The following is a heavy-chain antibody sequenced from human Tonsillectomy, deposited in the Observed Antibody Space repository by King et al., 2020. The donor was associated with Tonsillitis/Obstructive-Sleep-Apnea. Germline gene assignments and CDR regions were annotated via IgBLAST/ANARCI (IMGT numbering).Heavy chain of an antibody. J-gene: IGHJ6*03. Sequence: QLVQSGSELKKPGASVKVSCKASGYSFTSYATSWVRQAPGQGLEWMGWINTNTGNPTYAQGFTGRFVFSLDTSVSTAYLQISSLKAEDTAVYYCAGWEGGGPSYYYMDVWGKGTTVTVSS. V-gene: IGHV7-4-1*02. D-gene: IGHD1-26*01. CDR1: GYSFTSYA. CDR3: AGWEGGGPSYYYMDV. CDR2: INTNTGNP.